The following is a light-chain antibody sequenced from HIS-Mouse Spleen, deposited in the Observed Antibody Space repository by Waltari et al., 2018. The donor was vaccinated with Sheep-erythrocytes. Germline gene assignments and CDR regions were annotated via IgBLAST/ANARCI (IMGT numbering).Light chain of an antibody. CDR3: SSYAGSNNYV. Sequence: QSALTQPPSASGSPGQSVTISCTGTSSDVGGYNYVSWYQQHPGKAPKLMIYEVSKRPSGVPDRFSGSKSGNTASLTVSGLQAEDDADCYCSSYAGSNNYVFGTGTKV. CDR2: EVS. J-gene: IGLJ1*01. CDR1: SSDVGGYNY. V-gene: IGLV2-8*01.